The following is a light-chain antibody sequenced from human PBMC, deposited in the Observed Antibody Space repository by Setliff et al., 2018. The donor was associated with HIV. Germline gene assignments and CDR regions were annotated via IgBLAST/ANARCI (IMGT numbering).Light chain of an antibody. V-gene: IGLV2-23*02. CDR2: DVT. J-gene: IGLJ1*01. Sequence: QSALTQTASVSGSPGQSITISCTGNSSNGGGYNYVSWYQQTPGKAPKLMIYDVTKRPSGVSDRFSGSKSGNTASMTISGLQADDEADYYCCSYACSIVPHVGSGTTVTVL. CDR1: SSNGGGYNY. CDR3: CSYACSIVPH.